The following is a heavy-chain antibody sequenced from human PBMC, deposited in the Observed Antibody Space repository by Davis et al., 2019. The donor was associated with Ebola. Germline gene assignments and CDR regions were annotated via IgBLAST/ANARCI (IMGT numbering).Heavy chain of an antibody. CDR1: GFTFDDYA. J-gene: IGHJ4*02. V-gene: IGHV3-20*01. CDR3: ARVKVAGSTTHFDY. Sequence: GGSLRLSCPASGFTFDDYAMTWVRQAPGKGLEWVSGINWNGGSTGYVDSVKGRFTISRDNAKNSLFLQMNSLRGEDTALYHCARVKVAGSTTHFDYWGQGTLVTVSS. D-gene: IGHD6-19*01. CDR2: INWNGGST.